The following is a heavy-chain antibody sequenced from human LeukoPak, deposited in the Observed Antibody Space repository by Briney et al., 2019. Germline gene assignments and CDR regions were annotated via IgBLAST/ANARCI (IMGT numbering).Heavy chain of an antibody. J-gene: IGHJ4*02. CDR3: ARGVRRITIFGVPKGFDY. Sequence: SETLSLTCAVYGGSFSGYYWSWIRQPPGKGLDWIGEINHSGSTNYNPSLKSRVTISVDTSKNQFSLKLSSVTAADTAVYYCARGVRRITIFGVPKGFDYWGQGTLVTVSS. V-gene: IGHV4-34*01. CDR1: GGSFSGYY. D-gene: IGHD3-3*01. CDR2: INHSGST.